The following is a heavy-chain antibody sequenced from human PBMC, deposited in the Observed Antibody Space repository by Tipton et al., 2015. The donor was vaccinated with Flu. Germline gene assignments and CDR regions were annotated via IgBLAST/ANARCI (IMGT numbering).Heavy chain of an antibody. J-gene: IGHJ6*02. V-gene: IGHV4-59*08. CDR3: ARDSAAHYGMDV. Sequence: LRLSCAASGFIFSDYWIGWVRQAPGKGLEWIGYIYYSGSTNYNPSLKSRVTISVDTSKNQFSLKLSSVTAADTAVYYCARDSAAHYGMDVWGQGTTVTVSS. CDR1: GFIFSDY. D-gene: IGHD6-13*01. CDR2: IYYSGST.